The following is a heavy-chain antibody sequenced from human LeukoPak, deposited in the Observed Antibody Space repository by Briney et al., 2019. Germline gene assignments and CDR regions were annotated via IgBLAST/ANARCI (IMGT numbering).Heavy chain of an antibody. CDR1: GFSFSVYW. D-gene: IGHD2-21*02. V-gene: IGHV3-74*01. Sequence: GGSLRLSCAASGFSFSVYWMHWVRQAPGKGPVWVSRIKTDGSITDYADSVKGRFTISRDTSKNTLYLQMNSLRAEDTAVYYCAKDGVAYCGGDCTAQFYYYMDVWGKGTTVTVSS. CDR2: IKTDGSIT. CDR3: AKDGVAYCGGDCTAQFYYYMDV. J-gene: IGHJ6*03.